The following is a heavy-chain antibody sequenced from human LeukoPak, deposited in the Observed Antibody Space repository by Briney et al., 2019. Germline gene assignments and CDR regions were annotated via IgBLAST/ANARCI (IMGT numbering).Heavy chain of an antibody. D-gene: IGHD6-13*01. Sequence: GGSLRLSCAASGFTFSSYSMNWIRQAPGKGLEWVSSISSSSSYIYYADSVKGRFTISRDNAKNSLYLQMNSLGAEDTAVYYCARGRRVAAAGTQPPDYWGQGTLVTVSS. CDR3: ARGRRVAAAGTQPPDY. CDR2: ISSSSSYI. V-gene: IGHV3-21*01. J-gene: IGHJ4*02. CDR1: GFTFSSYS.